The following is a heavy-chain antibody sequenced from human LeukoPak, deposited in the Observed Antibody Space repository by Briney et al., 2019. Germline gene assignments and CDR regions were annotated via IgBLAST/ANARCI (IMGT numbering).Heavy chain of an antibody. V-gene: IGHV1-2*02. J-gene: IGHJ4*02. CDR1: GYTFTGYY. CDR3: ARIHYYGSGSYDY. CDR2: INPNSGGT. D-gene: IGHD3-10*01. Sequence: ASVKVFCKASGYTFTGYYMHWVRQAPGQGLEWMGWINPNSGGTNYAQKFQGRVTMTRDTSISTAYMELSRLRSDDTAVYYCARIHYYGSGSYDYWGQGTLVTVSS.